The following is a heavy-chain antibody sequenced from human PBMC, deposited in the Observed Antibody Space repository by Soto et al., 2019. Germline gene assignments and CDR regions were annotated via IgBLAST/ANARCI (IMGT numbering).Heavy chain of an antibody. CDR3: ASPSGAVAGTREEDQYYYYYGMDV. Sequence: SVKVSCKASGGTFSSYAISWVRQAPGQGLEWMGGIIPIFGTANYAQKFQGRVTITADESTSTAYMELSSLRSEDTAVYYCASPSGAVAGTREEDQYYYYYGMDVWG. CDR2: IIPIFGTA. J-gene: IGHJ6*02. V-gene: IGHV1-69*13. CDR1: GGTFSSYA. D-gene: IGHD6-19*01.